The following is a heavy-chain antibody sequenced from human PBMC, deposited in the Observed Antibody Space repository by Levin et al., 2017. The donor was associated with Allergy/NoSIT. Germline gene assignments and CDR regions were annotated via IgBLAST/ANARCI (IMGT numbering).Heavy chain of an antibody. CDR1: GFTFSSYW. J-gene: IGHJ4*02. CDR3: AREGYSSGWYLGFDY. Sequence: GASVKVSCAASGFTFSSYWMSWVRQAPGKGLEWVANIKQDGSEKYYVDSVKGRFTISRDNAKNSLYLQMNSLRAEDTAVYYCAREGYSSGWYLGFDYWGQGTLVTVSS. D-gene: IGHD6-19*01. CDR2: IKQDGSEK. V-gene: IGHV3-7*01.